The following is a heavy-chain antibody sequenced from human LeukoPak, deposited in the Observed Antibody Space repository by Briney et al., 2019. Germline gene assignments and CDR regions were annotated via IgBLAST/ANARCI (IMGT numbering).Heavy chain of an antibody. CDR2: INSGGSGT. V-gene: IGHV3-74*01. J-gene: IGHJ4*02. Sequence: GGSLRLSCAASGFAFSSNWMHWVRQTPGKGLVWVSRINSGGSGTSYAASVEGRFTTSRDNVKNTLYLQMDSLRAEDTAVYYCATSLGPLTEYWGQGTLVTVSS. D-gene: IGHD7-27*01. CDR3: ATSLGPLTEY. CDR1: GFAFSSNW.